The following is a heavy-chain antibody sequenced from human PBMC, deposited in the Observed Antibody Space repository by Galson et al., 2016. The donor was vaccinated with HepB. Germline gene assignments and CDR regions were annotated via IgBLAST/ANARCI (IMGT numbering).Heavy chain of an antibody. J-gene: IGHJ4*02. CDR2: INPNTGGT. D-gene: IGHD6-6*01. CDR3: ARGRWGGGEYGSSSPFDY. Sequence: SVKVSCKASGYTFTGHYMHWVRQAPGQGLEWMGWINPNTGGTKYVQKFQGWVTMIRDTSISTAYMELNRLRSDDTAVYYCARGRWGGGEYGSSSPFDYWGQGTLVTVSS. V-gene: IGHV1-2*04. CDR1: GYTFTGHY.